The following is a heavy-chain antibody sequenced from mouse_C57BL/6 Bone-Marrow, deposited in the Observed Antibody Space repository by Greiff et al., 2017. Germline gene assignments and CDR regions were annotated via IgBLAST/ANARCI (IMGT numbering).Heavy chain of an antibody. CDR1: GFNIKDYY. CDR3: TRSLIYYGTNY. CDR2: IEPEDGET. J-gene: IGHJ2*01. V-gene: IGHV14-2*01. Sequence: EVQLQQSGAELVKPGASVKLSCTASGFNIKDYYIHWVKQRTEQGLEWIGRIEPEDGETKYAPKFQDKATITAATSSNTAYLQLSSLTSEDTAVYYCTRSLIYYGTNYWGQGTTLTVSS. D-gene: IGHD1-1*01.